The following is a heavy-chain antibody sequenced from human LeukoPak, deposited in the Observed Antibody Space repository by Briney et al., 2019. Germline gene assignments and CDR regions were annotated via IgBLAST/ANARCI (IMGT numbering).Heavy chain of an antibody. CDR2: INHRGST. Sequence: SETLSLTCAVYGGSFSGYYWSWIRQPPGKGLEWIGEINHRGSTNYNPSLKSRVTISVDTSKNQFSLKLSSVTAADTAVYYCARSEITMVRGVPGPCWFDPWGQGTLVTVSS. V-gene: IGHV4-34*01. D-gene: IGHD3-10*01. CDR3: ARSEITMVRGVPGPCWFDP. J-gene: IGHJ5*02. CDR1: GGSFSGYY.